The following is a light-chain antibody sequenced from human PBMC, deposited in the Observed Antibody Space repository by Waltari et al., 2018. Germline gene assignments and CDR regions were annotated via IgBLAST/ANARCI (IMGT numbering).Light chain of an antibody. CDR2: ASS. Sequence: VITQSPSTLSLFPGERATLSCRASQSVRSYLAWYQQKPGQAPRLLIYASSNTATGSPVRFSGSGSGTDFTLTISSLEPEDSAVYYCQHRSVWPLTFGGGTKVEIK. V-gene: IGKV3-11*01. J-gene: IGKJ4*01. CDR3: QHRSVWPLT. CDR1: QSVRSY.